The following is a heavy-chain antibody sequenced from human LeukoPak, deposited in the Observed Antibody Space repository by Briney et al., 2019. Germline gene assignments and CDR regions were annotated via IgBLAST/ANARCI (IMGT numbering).Heavy chain of an antibody. J-gene: IGHJ4*02. CDR1: GFTFSSYG. Sequence: GGSLRLSCAASGFTFSSYGMHWVRQAPGKGLEWVAVISYDGSNKYYADSVKGRFTISRDNSKNTLYLQMNSLRAEDTAVYYCARDVPPGARGYFDYWGQGTLVTVSS. CDR3: ARDVPPGARGYFDY. CDR2: ISYDGSNK. D-gene: IGHD6-6*01. V-gene: IGHV3-30*03.